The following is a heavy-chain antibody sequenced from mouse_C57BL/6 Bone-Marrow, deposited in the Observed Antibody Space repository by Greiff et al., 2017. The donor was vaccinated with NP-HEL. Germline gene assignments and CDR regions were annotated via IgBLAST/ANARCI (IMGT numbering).Heavy chain of an antibody. D-gene: IGHD4-1*01. CDR1: GYSITSGYY. CDR3: ARGTGSFAY. J-gene: IGHJ3*01. V-gene: IGHV3-6*01. CDR2: ISYDGSN. Sequence: EVQLKESGPGLVKPSQSLSLTCSVTGYSITSGYYWNWIRQFPGNKLEWMGYISYDGSNNYNPSLKNRISITRDTSKNQFFLKLNSVTTEDTATYYCARGTGSFAYWGQGTLVTVSA.